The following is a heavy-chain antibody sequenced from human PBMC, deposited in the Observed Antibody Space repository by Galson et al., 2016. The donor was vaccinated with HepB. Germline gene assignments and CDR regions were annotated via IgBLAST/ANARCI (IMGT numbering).Heavy chain of an antibody. CDR3: LRIRPRLSPLLIDY. V-gene: IGHV3-30-3*01. Sequence: SLRLSCAASRFTFSSYAMHWVRQAPGKGLEWVAVISSDGTNKYYADSVKGRFTISRDNSRNTLYLQMNSLRADEPSLYYCLRIRPRLSPLLIDYWGQGTLVTVSS. CDR1: RFTFSSYA. J-gene: IGHJ4*02. CDR2: ISSDGTNK. D-gene: IGHD2-15*01.